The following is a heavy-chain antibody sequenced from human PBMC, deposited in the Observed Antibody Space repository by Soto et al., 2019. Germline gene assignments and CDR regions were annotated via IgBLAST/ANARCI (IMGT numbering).Heavy chain of an antibody. J-gene: IGHJ4*02. CDR2: INPNSGGT. D-gene: IGHD2-15*01. CDR3: ATSRDATSGGLDY. V-gene: IGHV1-2*04. Sequence: ASVKVSCKASGYTFTGYYMHWVRQAPGQGLEWMGWINPNSGGTNYAQKFQGWVTMTRDTSISTAYMEPSRLRSDDTAVYYCATSRDATSGGLDYWGQGTLVTV. CDR1: GYTFTGYY.